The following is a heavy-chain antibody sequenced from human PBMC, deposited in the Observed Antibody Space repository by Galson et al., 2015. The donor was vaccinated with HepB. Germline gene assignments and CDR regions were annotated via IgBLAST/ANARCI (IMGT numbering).Heavy chain of an antibody. CDR1: GFTFSDFY. D-gene: IGHD6-6*01. V-gene: IGHV3-11*01. CDR3: VRGVGGSSSDS. Sequence: SLRLSCAASGFTFSDFYMSWIRQSPGKGLEWLSYISTSGSTKYHADSVKGRFTISRDNAKNSVYLQMNSLRDEDTAVYYCVRGVGGSSSDSWGQGTLVTVSS. CDR2: ISTSGSTK. J-gene: IGHJ5*01.